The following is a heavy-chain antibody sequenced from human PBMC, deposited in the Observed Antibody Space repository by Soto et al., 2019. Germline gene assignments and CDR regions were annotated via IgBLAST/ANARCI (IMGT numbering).Heavy chain of an antibody. CDR3: ARVERSTATNGVDACDV. Sequence: QVQLQQLGAGLLKPSETLSLTFAVSGGFVSSGSYYWSWIRQPPGKGLEWIGEMSHSGGTHFNPSPKTRVTISVDTSKNQFSLKMSSVTASATAVYYCARVERSTATNGVDACDVWGPATMVTVSS. D-gene: IGHD1-26*01. V-gene: IGHV4-34*01. J-gene: IGHJ3*01. CDR1: GGFVSSGSYY. CDR2: MSHSGGT.